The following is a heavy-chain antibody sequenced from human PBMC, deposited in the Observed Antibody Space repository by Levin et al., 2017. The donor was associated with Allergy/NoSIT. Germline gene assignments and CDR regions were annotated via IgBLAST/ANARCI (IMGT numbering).Heavy chain of an antibody. V-gene: IGHV6-1*01. CDR1: GDRVSSNSAA. J-gene: IGHJ6*02. CDR2: TYYRSKWYN. CDR3: ARERYYDSPTGGYYYYGMDV. D-gene: IGHD3-22*01. Sequence: SQTLSLTCAISGDRVSSNSAAWNWIRQSPSRGLEWLGRTYYRSKWYNDYAVSVKSRITINPDTSKNQFSLQLNSVTPEDTAVYYCARERYYDSPTGGYYYYGMDVWGQGTTVTVSS.